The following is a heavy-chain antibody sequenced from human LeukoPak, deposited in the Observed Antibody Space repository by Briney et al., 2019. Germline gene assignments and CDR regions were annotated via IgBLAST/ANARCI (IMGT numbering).Heavy chain of an antibody. CDR2: ISSDGGYT. J-gene: IGHJ5*02. D-gene: IGHD3-3*02. CDR1: GFTFSVYR. V-gene: IGHV3-21*01. CDR3: ARDILGGVGNWFDP. Sequence: GGSLRLSCEVSGFTFSVYRMNWVCQAAGEGLEWVACISSDGGYTYYADSVKGPFTISRDNAKDSLYLQMVTLRAEDTSVYYCARDILGGVGNWFDPWGQGTLVTVSS.